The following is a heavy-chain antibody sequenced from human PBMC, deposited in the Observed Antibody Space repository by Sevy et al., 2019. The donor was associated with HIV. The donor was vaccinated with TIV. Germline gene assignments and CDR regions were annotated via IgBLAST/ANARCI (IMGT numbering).Heavy chain of an antibody. Sequence: SETLSLTCAVYGGSFSGDYWSWIRQPPGKGLEWIGEINHSGSTNYYPSLKSRVTISVDTSKNHFSLKLSSVTAADTAVSYCARASIALPGAPVDNWGQGTLVTVSS. CDR3: ARASIALPGAPVDN. D-gene: IGHD3-3*02. CDR1: GGSFSGDY. CDR2: INHSGST. V-gene: IGHV4-34*01. J-gene: IGHJ4*02.